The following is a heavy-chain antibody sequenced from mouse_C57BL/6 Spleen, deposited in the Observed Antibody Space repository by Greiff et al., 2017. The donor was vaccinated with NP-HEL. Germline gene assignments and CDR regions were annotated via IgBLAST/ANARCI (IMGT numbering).Heavy chain of an antibody. J-gene: IGHJ2*01. CDR3: ARSDDGTDFDY. D-gene: IGHD4-1*01. Sequence: VQLQQPGAELVRPGTSVKLSCKASGYTFTSYWMHWVKQRPGQGLEWIGVIDPSDSYTNYNQKFKGKATLTVDTSSSTAYMQLSSLTSEDSAVYYCARSDDGTDFDYWGQGTTLTVSS. CDR2: IDPSDSYT. V-gene: IGHV1-59*01. CDR1: GYTFTSYW.